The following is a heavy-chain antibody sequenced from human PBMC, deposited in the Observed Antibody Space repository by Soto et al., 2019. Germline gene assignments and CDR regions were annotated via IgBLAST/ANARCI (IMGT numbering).Heavy chain of an antibody. J-gene: IGHJ3*02. D-gene: IGHD2-21*02. Sequence: QVQLQESGPGLVRPSETLSLTCTVSGASITTYSWNWIRQSPGKGLEWIGIVFYSVSSDSDPSRTSRVPVSVATCRNQVSLSLRSVPAADTALYYRARRGRQYTDFFSRPPVVGAFDIWGQGTRVTVS. CDR1: GASITTYS. V-gene: IGHV4-59*01. CDR3: ARRGRQYTDFFSRPPVVGAFDI. CDR2: VFYSVSS.